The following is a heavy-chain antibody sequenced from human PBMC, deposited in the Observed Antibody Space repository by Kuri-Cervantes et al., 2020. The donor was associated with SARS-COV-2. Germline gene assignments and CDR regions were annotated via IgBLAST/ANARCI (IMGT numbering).Heavy chain of an antibody. Sequence: SETLSLTCTVSGGSISSGSYYWSWIRQPAGKGLEWNGRIYTSGSPNYNPSLKTRVSMSLDTSKNQFSLFLTSVTAADTAVYYCARVDQFALANPFDSWGQGTLVTVSS. CDR1: GGSISSGSYY. CDR3: ARVDQFALANPFDS. D-gene: IGHD1-14*01. V-gene: IGHV4-61*02. J-gene: IGHJ4*02. CDR2: IYTSGSP.